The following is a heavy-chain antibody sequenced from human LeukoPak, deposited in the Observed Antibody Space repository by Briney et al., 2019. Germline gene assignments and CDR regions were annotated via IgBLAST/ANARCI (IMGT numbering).Heavy chain of an antibody. J-gene: IGHJ4*02. CDR1: GFAVSSNY. Sequence: GGSLRLSCAASGFAVSSNYMSWVRQAPGKGLEWVSVIYSGGSTYYADSVKGRFTISRDNSKNTLYLQMNSLRAEDTAVYYCAREGASGSSWYLDYWGQGTLVTVSS. CDR3: AREGASGSSWYLDY. V-gene: IGHV3-53*01. CDR2: IYSGGST. D-gene: IGHD6-13*01.